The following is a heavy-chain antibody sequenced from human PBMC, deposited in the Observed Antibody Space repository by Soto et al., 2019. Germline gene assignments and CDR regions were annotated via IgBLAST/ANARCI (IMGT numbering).Heavy chain of an antibody. CDR1: GGSISRGDYY. J-gene: IGHJ4*02. CDR3: AKHTAMESRHYDY. CDR2: IYYSGST. D-gene: IGHD5-18*01. V-gene: IGHV4-30-4*01. Sequence: PSETLSLTCTVSGGSISRGDYYWSWIRQPPGKGLEWIGYIYYSGSTYYNPSLKSRVTISVDTSKNQFSLKLSSVTAADTAVYYCAKHTAMESRHYDYWGQGPLVTVSS.